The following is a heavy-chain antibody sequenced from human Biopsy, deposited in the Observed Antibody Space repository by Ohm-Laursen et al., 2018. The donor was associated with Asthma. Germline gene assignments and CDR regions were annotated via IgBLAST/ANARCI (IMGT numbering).Heavy chain of an antibody. J-gene: IGHJ4*02. D-gene: IGHD2-21*02. CDR3: ARGISRVTGLFDHFDS. CDR2: THHSGYT. V-gene: IGHV4-34*01. Sequence: TLSLTWAVYGGSFSSNYWSWIRQTPGKGLEWLGDTHHSGYTNYNPSLSSRLTISVDTSKNQFSLKLRSVTAADAAVYYCARGISRVTGLFDHFDSWGQGTLVTVSS. CDR1: GGSFSSNY.